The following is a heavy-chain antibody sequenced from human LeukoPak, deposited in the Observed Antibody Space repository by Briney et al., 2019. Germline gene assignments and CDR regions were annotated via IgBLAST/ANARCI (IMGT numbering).Heavy chain of an antibody. CDR3: ARSPGGGFDI. Sequence: SETLSLTCTVSGGSITNFYGGWIRQSPGNGLELIGYIYYSGTTNYSPSLRSRVSISVDTPKKQLSLKLRSVTAADTAVYYCARSPGGGFDIWGQGTMVTVSS. J-gene: IGHJ3*02. D-gene: IGHD2-15*01. CDR2: IYYSGTT. CDR1: GGSITNFY. V-gene: IGHV4-59*01.